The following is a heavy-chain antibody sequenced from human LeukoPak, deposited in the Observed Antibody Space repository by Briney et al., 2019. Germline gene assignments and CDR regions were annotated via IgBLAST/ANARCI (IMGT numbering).Heavy chain of an antibody. CDR1: GFTFSSYA. V-gene: IGHV3-53*01. Sequence: GGSLRLSCAASGFTFSSYAMSWVRQAPGKGLEWVSVIYSGGSTYYADSVKGRFTISRDNSKNTLYLQMNSLRAEDTAVYYCARAGCSGGSCYHNWFDPWGQGTLVTVSS. CDR3: ARAGCSGGSCYHNWFDP. CDR2: IYSGGST. D-gene: IGHD2-15*01. J-gene: IGHJ5*02.